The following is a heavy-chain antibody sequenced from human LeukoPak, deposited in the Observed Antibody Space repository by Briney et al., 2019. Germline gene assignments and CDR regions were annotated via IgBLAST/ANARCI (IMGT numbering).Heavy chain of an antibody. Sequence: GGSLRLSCAASGFTFSIYGMHWVRQAPGKGLEWVAVISYDGSNKYYADSVKGRFTISRDNSKNTLYLQMNSLRAEDTAVYYCAKDGAPTYYYDSSGYPDDYWGQETLVTVSS. CDR2: ISYDGSNK. D-gene: IGHD3-22*01. J-gene: IGHJ4*02. CDR1: GFTFSIYG. V-gene: IGHV3-30*18. CDR3: AKDGAPTYYYDSSGYPDDY.